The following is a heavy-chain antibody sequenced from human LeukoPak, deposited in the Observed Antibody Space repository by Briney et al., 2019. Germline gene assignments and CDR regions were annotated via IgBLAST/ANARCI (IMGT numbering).Heavy chain of an antibody. Sequence: SETLSLTCSVSGGSVNGYFSSWIPPTPRQRLECVGYIYYSGSTDYNPSLKGRVTMSVDTSKNQFSLKMNSVTAADTAVYYCARHVPSPYFGVSGPFDFWGQGTLVTVSS. CDR2: IYYSGST. V-gene: IGHV4-59*08. J-gene: IGHJ4*02. CDR1: GGSVNGYF. D-gene: IGHD2-21*01. CDR3: ARHVPSPYFGVSGPFDF.